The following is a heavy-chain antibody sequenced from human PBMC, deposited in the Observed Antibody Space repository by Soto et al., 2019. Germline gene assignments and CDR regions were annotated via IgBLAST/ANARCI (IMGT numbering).Heavy chain of an antibody. CDR1: GGTFGSSA. J-gene: IGHJ3*02. Sequence: QVQLVQSGAEMREPGSSVKVSCKASGGTFGSSAINWLRQAPGQGPEWMGGIIPTFGTANYIEKFRGRVTITADTSTSTAYMEVSSLTSEDTAMYFCARSETAGHRGFDIWGQGKMVTVSS. CDR3: ARSETAGHRGFDI. D-gene: IGHD6-19*01. CDR2: IIPTFGTA. V-gene: IGHV1-69*06.